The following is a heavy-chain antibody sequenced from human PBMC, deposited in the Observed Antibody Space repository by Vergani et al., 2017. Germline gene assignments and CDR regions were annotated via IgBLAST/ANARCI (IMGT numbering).Heavy chain of an antibody. V-gene: IGHV4-38-2*02. CDR2: MFHTGEA. D-gene: IGHD3-10*01. Sequence: QIQLQESGPGLVKPSETLSLTCSVSGYSISRGFYWAWIRQTPEKGLEWIGGMFHTGEASNSPSLQSRVAFSMDTSKNQFSLQLTSVTAADTAVYFCGVIMVRSPRPDNWFDSWGRGNLVTVSS. J-gene: IGHJ5*01. CDR1: GYSISRGFY. CDR3: GVIMVRSPRPDNWFDS.